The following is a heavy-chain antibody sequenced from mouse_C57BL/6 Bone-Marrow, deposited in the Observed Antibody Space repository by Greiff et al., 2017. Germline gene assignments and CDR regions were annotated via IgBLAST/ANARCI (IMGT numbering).Heavy chain of an antibody. CDR2: ISYDGSN. D-gene: IGHD1-1*01. Sequence: DVKLQESGPGLVKPSQSLSLTCSVTGYSFTSGYYWNWIRQFPGNKLEWMGYISYDGSNNYNPSLKNRISITRDTSKNLFFLKLSSVTTENTATYYCAREGYYGSSYPDVWGTGTTVTVSS. CDR3: AREGYYGSSYPDV. J-gene: IGHJ1*03. CDR1: GYSFTSGYY. V-gene: IGHV3-6*01.